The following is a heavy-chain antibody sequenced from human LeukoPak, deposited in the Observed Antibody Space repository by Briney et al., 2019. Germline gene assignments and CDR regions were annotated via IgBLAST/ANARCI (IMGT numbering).Heavy chain of an antibody. J-gene: IGHJ3*02. CDR1: RFTFSSYG. CDR3: AKEPTVRTQGEVFEI. CDR2: IRYDGSNK. D-gene: IGHD4-23*01. Sequence: GGSLRLSCAASRFTFSSYGMLWVRQAPGKWLEWVAVIRYDGSNKYYADSVKGRFTISRDNSKNTLYLQMNSLRAEDTAVYYCAKEPTVRTQGEVFEIWGQGKMVTVSS. V-gene: IGHV3-30*02.